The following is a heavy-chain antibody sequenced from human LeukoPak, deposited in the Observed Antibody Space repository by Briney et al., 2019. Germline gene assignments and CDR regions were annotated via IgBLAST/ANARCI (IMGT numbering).Heavy chain of an antibody. J-gene: IGHJ1*01. CDR3: ARDRSGGAVTSRRYNGGYFQH. D-gene: IGHD6-19*01. V-gene: IGHV3-30-3*01. CDR2: ISYDGSNK. CDR1: GFAFSSYA. Sequence: GGSLRLSCAASGFAFSSYAMHWVRQAPGKGLDWVAVISYDGSNKYYADSVKGRFTISRDNSKNTLYLQTNSLRAEDTAVYYCARDRSGGAVTSRRYNGGYFQHWGQGTLVTVSS.